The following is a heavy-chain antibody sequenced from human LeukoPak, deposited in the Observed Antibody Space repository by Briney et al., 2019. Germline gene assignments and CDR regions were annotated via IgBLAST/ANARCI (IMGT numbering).Heavy chain of an antibody. Sequence: PSETLSLTCTVSGYSINSGSYWGWIRQPPGKGLGWIGSIYHSGSTFYNPSLKSRVTISVDTSKNQFSLKLSSVTAADTALYYCATYLLTAGALYYFDHWGQGTLVTVSS. CDR3: ATYLLTAGALYYFDH. J-gene: IGHJ4*02. D-gene: IGHD7-27*01. V-gene: IGHV4-38-2*02. CDR1: GYSINSGSY. CDR2: IYHSGST.